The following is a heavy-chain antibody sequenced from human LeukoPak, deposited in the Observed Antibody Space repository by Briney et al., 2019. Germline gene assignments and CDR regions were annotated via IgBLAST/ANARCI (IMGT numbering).Heavy chain of an antibody. CDR3: ARECFSSICPYNNMDV. J-gene: IGHJ6*02. CDR1: GGSISSSY. V-gene: IGHV4-4*07. D-gene: IGHD2-2*01. Sequence: PSETLSLTCTVSGGSISSSYWTWIRQPAGKGLEWIGRIYSSGSTNYNPSLKSRLTMSVDTSRNQFSLKLNSVTAADTVVYYCARECFSSICPYNNMDVWGQGTTVTVSS. CDR2: IYSSGST.